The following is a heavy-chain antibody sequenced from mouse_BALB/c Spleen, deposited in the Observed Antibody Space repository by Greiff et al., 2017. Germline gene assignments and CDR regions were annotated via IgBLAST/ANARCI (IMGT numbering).Heavy chain of an antibody. CDR2: IDPANGNT. CDR1: GFNIKDTY. J-gene: IGHJ2*01. CDR3: ADRYEGDY. D-gene: IGHD2-14*01. V-gene: IGHV14-3*02. Sequence: VQLQQSGAELVKPGASVKLSCTASGFNIKDTYMHWVKQRPEQGLEWIGRIDPANGNTKYDPKFQGKAHITADTSSNTAYLQLSSLTAEDTAVYYCADRYEGDYWGQGTTLTVSS.